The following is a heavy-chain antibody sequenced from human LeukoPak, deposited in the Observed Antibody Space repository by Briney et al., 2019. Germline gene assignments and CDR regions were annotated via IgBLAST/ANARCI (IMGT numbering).Heavy chain of an antibody. Sequence: SETLSLTCAVYGGSFSGYCWSWIRQPPGKGLEWIGEINHSGSTNYNPSLKSRVTISVDTSKNQFSLKLSSVTAADTAVYYCARGTHLMVRGRALGYWGQGTLVTVSS. D-gene: IGHD3-10*01. CDR3: ARGTHLMVRGRALGY. J-gene: IGHJ4*02. V-gene: IGHV4-34*01. CDR1: GGSFSGYC. CDR2: INHSGST.